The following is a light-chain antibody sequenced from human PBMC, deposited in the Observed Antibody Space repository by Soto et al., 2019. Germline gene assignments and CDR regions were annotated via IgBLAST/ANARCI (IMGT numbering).Light chain of an antibody. CDR2: DAS. V-gene: IGKV3-11*01. CDR3: HQRSNWPLT. Sequence: ELVLTQSPATLSLSPGGSATRSCRASQSVTKYLAWYQQRPGQALRLLIYDASKRATGIQARFSGSGSGTDFTLTISSLEPEDFAVYYCHQRSNWPLTCGGGTKLEIK. J-gene: IGKJ4*01. CDR1: QSVTKY.